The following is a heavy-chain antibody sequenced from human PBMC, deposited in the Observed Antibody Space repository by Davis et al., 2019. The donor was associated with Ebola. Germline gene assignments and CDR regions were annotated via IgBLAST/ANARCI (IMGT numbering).Heavy chain of an antibody. Sequence: GESLKISCAASGFTFSSYVMSWVRQAPGKGLEWVSGISGSGSSTYYADSVKGRFTISRDNSKKTLYVQMNSLRAEDSAVYFCAKDLFCSGGNCFPMAFDIWGQGTMVTVSS. J-gene: IGHJ3*02. CDR3: AKDLFCSGGNCFPMAFDI. CDR1: GFTFSSYV. V-gene: IGHV3-23*01. D-gene: IGHD2-15*01. CDR2: ISGSGSST.